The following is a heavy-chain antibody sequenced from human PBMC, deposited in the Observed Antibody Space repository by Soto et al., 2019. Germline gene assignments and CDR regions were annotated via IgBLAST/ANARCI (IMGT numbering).Heavy chain of an antibody. CDR1: GFSLSTSGVG. D-gene: IGHD3-16*02. V-gene: IGHV2-5*02. J-gene: IGHJ4*02. CDR2: IYWGDDK. CDR3: AHRQFTFGGDISADY. Sequence: QITLKESGPTLMKPTQTLTLTCTFSGFSLSTSGVGVGWIRQPPGKALEWLALIYWGDDKRYSPSLKSRLTVXKDPSKNQVVLTMTNMDPVDTATYYCAHRQFTFGGDISADYWGQGTLVTVSS.